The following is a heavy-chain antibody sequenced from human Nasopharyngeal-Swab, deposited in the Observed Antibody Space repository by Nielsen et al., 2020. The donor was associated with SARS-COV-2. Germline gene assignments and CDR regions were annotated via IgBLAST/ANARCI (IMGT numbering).Heavy chain of an antibody. CDR3: AKDRDSGDDSGEYYHYYGMDV. V-gene: IGHV3-23*01. CDR1: GFIFKNYA. Sequence: GGSLRLSCSASGFIFKNYAMNWVRQAPGRGLEWVSAISGADDSTKNADSVKGRFTISRDNSKNTLDLQMNSLRAEDTAMYYCAKDRDSGDDSGEYYHYYGMDVWGQGTSVTVS. J-gene: IGHJ6*02. CDR2: ISGADDST. D-gene: IGHD5-12*01.